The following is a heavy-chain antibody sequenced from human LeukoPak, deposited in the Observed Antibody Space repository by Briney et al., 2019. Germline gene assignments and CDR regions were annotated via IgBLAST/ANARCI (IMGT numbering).Heavy chain of an antibody. Sequence: ASVKVSCKASGYTFTGYYMHWVRQAPGQGLEWMGWINPNSGGTNYAQKFQGRVTMTRDTSISTAYMELSRLRSDDTAVYYCARDPTYYYDSSGYVSEAFDIWGQGTTVTVSS. CDR3: ARDPTYYYDSSGYVSEAFDI. CDR1: GYTFTGYY. J-gene: IGHJ3*02. V-gene: IGHV1-2*02. D-gene: IGHD3-22*01. CDR2: INPNSGGT.